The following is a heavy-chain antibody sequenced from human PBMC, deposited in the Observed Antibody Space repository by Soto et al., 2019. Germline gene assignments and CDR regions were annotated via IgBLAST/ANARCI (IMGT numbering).Heavy chain of an antibody. CDR1: GGTFSSYA. CDR3: ARDHCSSTSCYPPYYYYGMDV. D-gene: IGHD2-2*01. J-gene: IGHJ6*02. CDR2: IIPILGTA. V-gene: IGHV1-69*10. Sequence: GASVKVSCKASGGTFSSYAISWVRQAPGQGLEWMGGIIPILGTANYAQKFQGRVTITADKSTSTAYMELSSLRSEDTAVYYCARDHCSSTSCYPPYYYYGMDVWGQGTTVTVSS.